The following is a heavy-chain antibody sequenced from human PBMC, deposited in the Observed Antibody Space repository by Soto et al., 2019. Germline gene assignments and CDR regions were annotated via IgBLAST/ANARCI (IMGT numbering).Heavy chain of an antibody. D-gene: IGHD4-17*01. J-gene: IGHJ4*02. V-gene: IGHV3-30*18. CDR1: GFTFSNYG. Sequence: QVQLVESGGGVVQPGRSLRLSCAASGFTFSNYGMQWVRQAPGKGLEWVAVISYHGSDKYYADSVKGRFTISRDNSKNTLYLLMDSLGAEATAGYYCANDHLKTTVTTGGYWGQGTLVTVCS. CDR3: ANDHLKTTVTTGGY. CDR2: ISYHGSDK.